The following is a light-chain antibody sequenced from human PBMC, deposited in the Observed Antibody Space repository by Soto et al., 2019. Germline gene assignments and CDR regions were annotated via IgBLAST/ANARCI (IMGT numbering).Light chain of an antibody. CDR2: DAS. CDR3: QQRSKWPLT. V-gene: IGKV3-11*01. Sequence: EIVLTQSRATLSLSPGERATLSCRASESVSRYLGWYQHKPGQAPRLLIYDASDRAAGIPARFSGSGSGTDFTLTISRLEPEDFAVYYCQQRSKWPLTFGGGTRVEIK. J-gene: IGKJ4*01. CDR1: ESVSRY.